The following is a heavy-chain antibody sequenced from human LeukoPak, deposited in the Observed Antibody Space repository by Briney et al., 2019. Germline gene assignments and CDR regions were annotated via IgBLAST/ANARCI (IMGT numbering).Heavy chain of an antibody. J-gene: IGHJ3*02. Sequence: GGSLRLSCTASGFTFSRHWISWVRQTPGKGLEWVANIKEDGSEQYYVDSVKGRFTMSRDNAKSSLYLQMNSLRAEDTAVYYCAREGYNWDAFDIWGQGTMVTVSS. CDR3: AREGYNWDAFDI. CDR2: IKEDGSEQ. D-gene: IGHD1-20*01. CDR1: GFTFSRHW. V-gene: IGHV3-7*01.